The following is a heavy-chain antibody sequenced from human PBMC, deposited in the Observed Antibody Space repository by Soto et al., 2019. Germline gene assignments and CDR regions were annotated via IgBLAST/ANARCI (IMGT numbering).Heavy chain of an antibody. J-gene: IGHJ5*02. CDR2: IYYSGST. CDR1: GGSISSSSYY. V-gene: IGHV4-39*01. CDR3: ARGSSSWFNWFDP. Sequence: SETLSLTCTVSGGSISSSSYYWGWIRQPPGKGLEWIGSIYYSGSTYYNPSLKSRVTISVDTSKNQFSLKLSSVTAADTAVYYCARGSSSWFNWFDPWGQGTLVTVSS. D-gene: IGHD6-13*01.